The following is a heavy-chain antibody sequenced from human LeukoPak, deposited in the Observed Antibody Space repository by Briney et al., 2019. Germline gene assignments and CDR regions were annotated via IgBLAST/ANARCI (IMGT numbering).Heavy chain of an antibody. D-gene: IGHD5-24*01. J-gene: IGHJ3*02. CDR3: AREEDMAEHAFDI. CDR2: ISYDGSNK. V-gene: IGHV3-30-3*01. Sequence: GGSLRLSCAASGFTFSSYAMHWVRQAPGKGLEWVAVISYDGSNKYYADSVKGRFTISRDNSKNTLYLQMNSLRAEDTAVYYCAREEDMAEHAFDIWGQGTVVTVSS. CDR1: GFTFSSYA.